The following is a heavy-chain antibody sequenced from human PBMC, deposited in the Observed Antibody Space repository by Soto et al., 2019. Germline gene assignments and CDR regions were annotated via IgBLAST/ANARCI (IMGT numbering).Heavy chain of an antibody. Sequence: SVKVSCKASGYTFTSYGISWVRQAPGQRLEWIGWIGAYSGNTNYAQKFQERVTITRDMSTSTAYMELSSLRSEDTAVYYCAAEAYYDSSGSPPWGQGTLVTVSS. CDR1: GYTFTSYG. J-gene: IGHJ5*02. CDR3: AAEAYYDSSGSPP. V-gene: IGHV1-58*02. CDR2: IGAYSGNT. D-gene: IGHD3-22*01.